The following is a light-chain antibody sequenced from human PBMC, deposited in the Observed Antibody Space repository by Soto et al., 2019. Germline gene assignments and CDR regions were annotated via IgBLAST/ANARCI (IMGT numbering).Light chain of an antibody. J-gene: IGKJ3*01. CDR1: QSISNY. CDR3: QQSYSTLT. V-gene: IGKV1-39*01. CDR2: AAS. Sequence: DIQMTQSPSSVSASVGDRVTIACRASQSISNYLNWYQQKPGKAPKLLIYAASSLQSGVPSRFSGSGSGTDFTLTISSLQPEDFATYYCQQSYSTLTFGPGTKVDIK.